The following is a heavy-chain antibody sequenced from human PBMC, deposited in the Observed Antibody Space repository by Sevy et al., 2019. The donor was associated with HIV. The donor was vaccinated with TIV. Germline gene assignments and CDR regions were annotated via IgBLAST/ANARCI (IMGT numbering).Heavy chain of an antibody. Sequence: ASVKVSCKASGYTFTGYYMHWVRQAPGQGLEWMGRINPNSGGTNYAQKFQGRVTMTRDTSISTAYMELSRLGSDDTAGYYCASEDSGPTPPGYWGQGTLVTVSS. CDR3: ASEDSGPTPPGY. V-gene: IGHV1-2*06. CDR1: GYTFTGYY. CDR2: INPNSGGT. J-gene: IGHJ4*02. D-gene: IGHD1-26*01.